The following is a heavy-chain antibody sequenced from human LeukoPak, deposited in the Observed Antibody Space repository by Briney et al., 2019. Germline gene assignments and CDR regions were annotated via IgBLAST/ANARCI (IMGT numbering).Heavy chain of an antibody. D-gene: IGHD3-22*01. CDR3: ARVDYDSSGYSFDY. V-gene: IGHV1-2*02. CDR1: GYTFTGYY. J-gene: IGHJ4*02. CDR2: INPNSGGT. Sequence: GASVKVSCKSSGYTFTGYYMHWVRQAPGQGLEWMGWINPNSGGTNYAQKFQGRVTMTRDTSISTAYMELSRLRPDDTAVYYCARVDYDSSGYSFDYWGQGTLVTVSS.